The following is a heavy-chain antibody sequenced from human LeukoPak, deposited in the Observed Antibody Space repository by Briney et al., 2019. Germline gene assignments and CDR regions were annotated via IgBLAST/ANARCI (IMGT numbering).Heavy chain of an antibody. J-gene: IGHJ6*02. V-gene: IGHV3-7*01. CDR1: GFNIGTYW. CDR3: AIAYGMDV. Sequence: PGGSLRLSCAASGFNIGTYWMTWVRQAPGKGLEWEANIKHDGSEKFYVDSVKGRFTISRDNAKKSLYLQMNSLRTEDTAVYYCAIAYGMDVWGQGTTVTVSS. CDR2: IKHDGSEK.